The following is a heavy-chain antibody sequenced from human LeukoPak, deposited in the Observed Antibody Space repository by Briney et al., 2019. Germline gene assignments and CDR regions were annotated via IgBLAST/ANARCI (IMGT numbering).Heavy chain of an antibody. CDR1: GGSISGYY. V-gene: IGHV4-59*01. J-gene: IGHJ4*02. D-gene: IGHD5-12*01. CDR3: ARVGGYSGYDMDY. Sequence: SETLSLTCTVSGGSISGYYWSWIRQPPGKGLEWIGYIHYSGSTNYNPSLKSRVTISVDTSKNQFSLRLSSVTAADTAVYYCARVGGYSGYDMDYWGQGTLVTVS. CDR2: IHYSGST.